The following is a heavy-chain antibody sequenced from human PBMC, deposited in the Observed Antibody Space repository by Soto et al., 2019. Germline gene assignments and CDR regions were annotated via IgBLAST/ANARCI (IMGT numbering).Heavy chain of an antibody. CDR2: IKSKTDGGTT. Sequence: GGSLRLSCAASGFTFSNAWMNWVRQAPGKGLEWVGRIKSKTDGGTTDYAAPVKGRFTISRDDSKNTLYLQMNSLKTEDTAVYYCTTTIAVAGKIFDYWGQGTLVTVSS. CDR1: GFTFSNAW. J-gene: IGHJ4*02. D-gene: IGHD6-19*01. V-gene: IGHV3-15*07. CDR3: TTTIAVAGKIFDY.